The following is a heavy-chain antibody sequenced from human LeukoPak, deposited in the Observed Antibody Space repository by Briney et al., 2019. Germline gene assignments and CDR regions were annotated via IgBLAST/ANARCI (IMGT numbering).Heavy chain of an antibody. CDR1: GFTFSSYW. Sequence: GGSLRLSCTASGFTFSSYWMSWVRQAPGKGLEWMANIKQDGSQKYYVNSVKGRFTISRDNAENSLFLQMSSLRAEDTATYYCAREMITDYFDYWGQGALVTVSS. CDR2: IKQDGSQK. J-gene: IGHJ4*02. D-gene: IGHD3-16*01. CDR3: AREMITDYFDY. V-gene: IGHV3-7*01.